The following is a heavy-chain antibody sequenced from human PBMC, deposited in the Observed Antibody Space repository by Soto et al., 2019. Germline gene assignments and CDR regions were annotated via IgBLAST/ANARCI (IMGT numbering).Heavy chain of an antibody. CDR2: ISDSGGVI. CDR3: AKSGHFDMLTGLGGYDP. J-gene: IGHJ5*02. D-gene: IGHD3-9*01. V-gene: IGHV3-23*01. CDR1: GFTFRNYA. Sequence: GGSLRLSCAASGFTFRNYAMIWVRQAPGKGLQWVTGISDSGGVIFYADSVRGRFTISRDNSKNTLSLQMNSLRGDDTALYYCAKSGHFDMLTGLGGYDPWGQGTRVTVSS.